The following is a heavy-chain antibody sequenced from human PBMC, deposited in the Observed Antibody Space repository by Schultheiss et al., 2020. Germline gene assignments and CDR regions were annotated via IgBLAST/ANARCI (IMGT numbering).Heavy chain of an antibody. CDR2: ISGSGGST. V-gene: IGHV3-23*01. D-gene: IGHD2-21*02. CDR3: ALVVTDFDY. Sequence: GGSLRLSCAASGFTFSSYDMHWVRQAPGKGLEWVSAISGSGGSTYYADSVKGRFTISRDNSKNTLYLQMNSLRAEDTAVYYCALVVTDFDYWGQGTLVTVSS. J-gene: IGHJ4*02. CDR1: GFTFSSYD.